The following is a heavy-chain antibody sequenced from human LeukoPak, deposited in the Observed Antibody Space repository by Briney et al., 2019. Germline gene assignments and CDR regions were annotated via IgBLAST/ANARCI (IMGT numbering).Heavy chain of an antibody. D-gene: IGHD5-18*01. CDR2: ISAYNGNT. CDR3: ATDPGVDTAMGDAFDI. CDR1: GYTFTSYG. Sequence: ASVKVSCKASGYTFTSYGISWVRQAPGQGLEWMGWISAYNGNTNYAQKLQGRVTMTTDTSTSTAYMELRSLRSDDTAVYYCATDPGVDTAMGDAFDIWGQGTMVTVSS. V-gene: IGHV1-18*01. J-gene: IGHJ3*02.